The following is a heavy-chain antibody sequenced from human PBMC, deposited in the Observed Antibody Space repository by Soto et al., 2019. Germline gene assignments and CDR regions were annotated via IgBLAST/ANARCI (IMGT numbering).Heavy chain of an antibody. CDR3: ATGSLYYYGSGGMWDS. Sequence: QVRLQESGPGLVKPSGTLSLTCLVSGGSMSSPNWWSWVRQAPGKGLEWIAEMHHSGATNYNPSFKSRVIISIDKSKNQFSLNLSSVTAADTAVYYCATGSLYYYGSGGMWDSWGRGALVTVSS. CDR2: MHHSGAT. J-gene: IGHJ4*02. D-gene: IGHD3-10*01. CDR1: GGSMSSPNW. V-gene: IGHV4-4*02.